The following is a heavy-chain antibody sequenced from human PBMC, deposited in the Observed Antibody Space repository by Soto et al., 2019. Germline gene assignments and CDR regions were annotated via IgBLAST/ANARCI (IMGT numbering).Heavy chain of an antibody. V-gene: IGHV3-21*01. Sequence: PGGSLRLSCAVSGFIFSRYSMNWVRQAPGKGLEWVSSIGTSGSYIYDTDSVKGRFTISRDHTKDSLYVEMNSLRAEDGAICFCARGSAFIGLEYGGQGTPVTVS. CDR3: ARGSAFIGLEY. CDR2: IGTSGSYI. J-gene: IGHJ4*02. CDR1: GFIFSRYS. D-gene: IGHD1-26*01.